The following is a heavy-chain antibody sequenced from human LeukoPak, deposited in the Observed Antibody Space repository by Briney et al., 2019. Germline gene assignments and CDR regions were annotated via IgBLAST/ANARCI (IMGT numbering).Heavy chain of an antibody. V-gene: IGHV3-21*01. Sequence: GGSLRLSCAASAFTFSSYSMTWVRQAPGKGLEWVSSISSSGSYIYYADSVKGRLTISRDNAKNSLYLQMNSLRAEDTAVYYCARGDDAFDIWGQGTMVTVSS. J-gene: IGHJ3*02. CDR2: ISSSGSYI. CDR1: AFTFSSYS. CDR3: ARGDDAFDI.